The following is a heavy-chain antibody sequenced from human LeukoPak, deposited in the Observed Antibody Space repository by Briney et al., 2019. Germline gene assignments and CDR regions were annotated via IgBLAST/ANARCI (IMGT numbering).Heavy chain of an antibody. Sequence: PSETLSLTCSVSGDSIIGYYWGWIRQPPGKGLEWIGNIYYTGNTYYNSSLKSRVTISLDTSKNQFSLKVISMAAADTAAYYCTKSDGYGLIRICGRGTMVTVSS. D-gene: IGHD3-10*01. CDR3: TKSDGYGLIRI. CDR2: IYYTGNT. CDR1: GDSIIGYY. J-gene: IGHJ3*02. V-gene: IGHV4-39*07.